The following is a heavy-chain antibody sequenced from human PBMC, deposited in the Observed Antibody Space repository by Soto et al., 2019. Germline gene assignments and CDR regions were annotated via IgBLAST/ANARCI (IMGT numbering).Heavy chain of an antibody. Sequence: SETLSLTCTVSGGSISSYYWSWIRQPPGKGLEWIGYIYYSGSTNYNPSLKSRVTISVGTSKNQFSLKLSSVTAADTAVYYCARQYGGSYADYWGQGTLVTVS. CDR1: GGSISSYY. CDR3: ARQYGGSYADY. D-gene: IGHD1-26*01. CDR2: IYYSGST. V-gene: IGHV4-59*08. J-gene: IGHJ4*02.